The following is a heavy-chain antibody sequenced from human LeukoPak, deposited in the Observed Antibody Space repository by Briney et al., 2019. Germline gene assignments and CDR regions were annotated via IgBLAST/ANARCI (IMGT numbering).Heavy chain of an antibody. CDR1: GASISSYY. CDR3: ARGGTQWLLKRVWFDP. J-gene: IGHJ5*02. V-gene: IGHV4-4*07. D-gene: IGHD6-19*01. Sequence: PSETLSLTCTVSGASISSYYWSWIRQPAGKALEWIGRIYVTGSTTYNPSLESRVTMSLDTSKNHFSLKLRSVTAADTAVYYCARGGTQWLLKRVWFDPWGQGTLVTVSS. CDR2: IYVTGST.